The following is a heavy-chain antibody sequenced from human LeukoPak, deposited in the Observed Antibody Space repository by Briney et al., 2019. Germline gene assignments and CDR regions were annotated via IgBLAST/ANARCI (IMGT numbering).Heavy chain of an antibody. CDR3: ARDKGWYYASNGLFDY. CDR1: GYTFTGYY. J-gene: IGHJ4*02. V-gene: IGHV1-2*02. CDR2: INPNSGGT. D-gene: IGHD3-22*01. Sequence: ASVKVSCKASGYTFTGYYMHWVRQAPGQGLEWMGWINPNSGGTNYAQKFQGRVTMTRDTSISTAYMELSRLRSDDTAVYYCARDKGWYYASNGLFDYWGQGSLVTVSS.